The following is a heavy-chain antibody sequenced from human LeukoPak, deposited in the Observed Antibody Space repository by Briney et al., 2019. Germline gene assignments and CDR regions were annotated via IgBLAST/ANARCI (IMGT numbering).Heavy chain of an antibody. J-gene: IGHJ4*02. CDR2: IYHSGST. CDR3: ARDSTTVTSSFDY. V-gene: IGHV4-4*02. CDR1: GGSISSSNW. Sequence: SGTLSLTCAVSGGSISSSNWWSWVRQPPGKGLEWIGEIYHSGSTNYNPSLKSRVTISVDKSKNQFSLKLSSVTAADTAVYYCARDSTTVTSSFDYWGQGTLVTVSS. D-gene: IGHD4-17*01.